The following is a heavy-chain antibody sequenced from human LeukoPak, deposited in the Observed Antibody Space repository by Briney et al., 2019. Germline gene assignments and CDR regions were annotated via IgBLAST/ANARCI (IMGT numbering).Heavy chain of an antibody. Sequence: GGSLRLSCAASGFTFDDYAMHWVRQAPGKGLEWVSYISSSSSTIYYADSVKGRFTISRDNAKNSLYLQMNSLRAEDTAVYYCASCSSTSCYTDYFDYWGQGTLVTVSS. CDR2: ISSSSSTI. D-gene: IGHD2-2*02. V-gene: IGHV3-48*04. J-gene: IGHJ4*02. CDR3: ASCSSTSCYTDYFDY. CDR1: GFTFDDYA.